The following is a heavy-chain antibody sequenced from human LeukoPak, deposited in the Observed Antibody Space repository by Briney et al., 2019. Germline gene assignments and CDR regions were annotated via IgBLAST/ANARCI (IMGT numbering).Heavy chain of an antibody. J-gene: IGHJ4*02. D-gene: IGHD5-12*01. CDR3: ARGLVDTGRSRFDY. CDR2: TYYRSKWYN. CDR1: GDSVSSNSAA. V-gene: IGHV6-1*01. Sequence: SQTLSLTCATSGDSVSSNSAAWNWIRQSPSRGLEWLGRTYYRSKWYNDYAVSVKSRITINPDTSKNQFSLQLNSVTPEDTAVYYCARGLVDTGRSRFDYWGQGTLVTVSS.